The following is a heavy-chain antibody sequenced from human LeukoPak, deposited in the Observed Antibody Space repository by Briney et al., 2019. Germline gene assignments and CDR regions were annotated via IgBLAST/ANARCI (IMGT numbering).Heavy chain of an antibody. J-gene: IGHJ4*02. CDR3: ARDPPHYPLDY. D-gene: IGHD3-10*01. Sequence: PGGSLRLSCAASGFTVSSNYMSWVRQAPGKGLEWVSVIYSGGSTYYADSVKGRFTISRDNSKNTLYLQMNSLRAEDTAVYYCARDPPHYPLDYWGQGTLVTVSS. V-gene: IGHV3-66*01. CDR2: IYSGGST. CDR1: GFTVSSNY.